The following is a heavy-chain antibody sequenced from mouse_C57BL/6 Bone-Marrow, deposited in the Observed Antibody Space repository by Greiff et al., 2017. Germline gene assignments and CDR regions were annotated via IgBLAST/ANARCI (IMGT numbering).Heavy chain of an antibody. J-gene: IGHJ2*01. CDR3: ARNGMVTSYYFDY. D-gene: IGHD2-10*02. CDR2: IWSGGST. CDR1: GFSLSTFG. V-gene: IGHV2-2*01. Sequence: QVTLKVSGPGILQPSQTLSLTCSFSGFSLSTFGMGVGWIRQPSGKGLEWLGVIWSGGSTDYNAAFISRLSISKDNSKSQVFFKMNSLQADDTAIYYCARNGMVTSYYFDYWGQGTTLTVSS.